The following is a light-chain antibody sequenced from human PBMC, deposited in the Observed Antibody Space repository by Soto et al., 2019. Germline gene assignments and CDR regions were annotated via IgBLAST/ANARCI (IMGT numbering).Light chain of an antibody. CDR2: DAS. J-gene: IGKJ4*01. CDR1: QSGTSSY. V-gene: IGKV3-20*01. Sequence: GERATLSCRASQSGTSSYLAWYQQKPGQAPRLLIYDASTRATGIPDRFSGSGSGTDFTLTISRLEPEDFAVYYCQQYGSSPPLTFGGGTKVDIK. CDR3: QQYGSSPPLT.